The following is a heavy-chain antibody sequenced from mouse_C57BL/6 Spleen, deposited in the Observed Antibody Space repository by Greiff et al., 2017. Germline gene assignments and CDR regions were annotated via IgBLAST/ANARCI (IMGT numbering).Heavy chain of an antibody. V-gene: IGHV5-4*01. CDR3: ARGDQFAY. CDR2: ISDGGSYT. CDR1: GFTFSSYA. J-gene: IGHJ3*01. Sequence: EVQVVESGGGLVKPGGSLKLSCAASGFTFSSYALSWVRQTPEKRLEWVATISDGGSYTYYPDNVKGRFTISRDNAKNNLYLQMSHLKSEDTAMYYCARGDQFAYWGQGTLVTVSA.